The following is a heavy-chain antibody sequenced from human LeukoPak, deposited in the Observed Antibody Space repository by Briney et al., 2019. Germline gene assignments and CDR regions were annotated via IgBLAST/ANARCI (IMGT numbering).Heavy chain of an antibody. CDR2: ISAYNGNT. J-gene: IGHJ6*03. V-gene: IGHV1-18*01. D-gene: IGHD3-10*01. Sequence: ASVKVSCKASGYTFTSYGICWVRQAPGQGLEWMGCISAYNGNTNYAQKLHGRVTMTRDTSTSTVYMELSSLRSEATAVYYCARDARKSARDYYYYYYMDVWGKGTTVTVFS. CDR1: GYTFTSYG. CDR3: ARDARKSARDYYYYYYMDV.